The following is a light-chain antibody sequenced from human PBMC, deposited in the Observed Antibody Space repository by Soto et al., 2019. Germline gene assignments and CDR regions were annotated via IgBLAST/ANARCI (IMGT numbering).Light chain of an antibody. CDR1: SSDVGGYNY. CDR3: SSYTSSSTDV. Sequence: QSALTQPASVSGSPGQSITISCTGTSSDVGGYNYVSWYQQHPGKAPKLMIYEVSNRPSGVSNRFSGSKSGNTASLTISGLQAEDEADYYCSSYTSSSTDVFGTGTNLTVL. J-gene: IGLJ1*01. CDR2: EVS. V-gene: IGLV2-14*01.